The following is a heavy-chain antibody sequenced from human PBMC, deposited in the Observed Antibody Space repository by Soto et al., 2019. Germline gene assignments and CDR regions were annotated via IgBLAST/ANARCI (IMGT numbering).Heavy chain of an antibody. D-gene: IGHD4-17*01. V-gene: IGHV3-48*02. CDR3: ASRKDYPDGGY. J-gene: IGHJ4*02. CDR2: ISSSSSTI. CDR1: GFTFSSYS. Sequence: EVQLVESGGGLVQPGGSLRLSCAASGFTFSSYSMNWVRQAPGKGLEWVSYISSSSSTIYYADSVKGRFTISRDNAKNLLNLQMNSLADEDTAVYYCASRKDYPDGGYWGQGTLVTVSS.